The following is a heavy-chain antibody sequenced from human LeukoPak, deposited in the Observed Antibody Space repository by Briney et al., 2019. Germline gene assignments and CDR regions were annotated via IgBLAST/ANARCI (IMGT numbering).Heavy chain of an antibody. D-gene: IGHD3-3*01. CDR3: ASVTIFGATNWFDP. J-gene: IGHJ5*02. V-gene: IGHV1-18*01. CDR1: GYTFTSYG. Sequence: ASVKVSCKASGYTFTSYGISWVRQAPGQGLEWMGWISAYNGNTNYAQKLQGGVTMTTDTSTSTAYMELRSLRSDDTAVYYCASVTIFGATNWFDPWGQGTLVTVSS. CDR2: ISAYNGNT.